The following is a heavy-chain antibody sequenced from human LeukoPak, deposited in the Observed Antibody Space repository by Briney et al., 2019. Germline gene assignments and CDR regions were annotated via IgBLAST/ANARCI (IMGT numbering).Heavy chain of an antibody. V-gene: IGHV2-5*02. D-gene: IGHD3-22*01. CDR2: IYWDDDK. CDR3: AHSRSDYYYDSSGSYYFDY. CDR1: GFSLSTSGVS. J-gene: IGHJ4*02. Sequence: SGPTLVKPTQTLTLTCTFSGFSLSTSGVSGVWIRQPPGKALEWLALIYWDDDKRYSPSLKSRLTITKDTSKNQVVLTMTNMDPVDTATYYCAHSRSDYYYDSSGSYYFDYWGQGTLVTVSS.